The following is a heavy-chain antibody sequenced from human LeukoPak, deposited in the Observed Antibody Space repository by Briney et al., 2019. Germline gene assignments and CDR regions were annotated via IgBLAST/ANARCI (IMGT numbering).Heavy chain of an antibody. CDR2: IYYSGTT. CDR3: ARGNNFDVSGYYFYWYFDL. V-gene: IGHV4-59*01. J-gene: IGHJ2*01. CDR1: AGSFSSYY. D-gene: IGHD3-22*01. Sequence: PSETLSLTCSVSAGSFSSYYWSWVRQPPGKGLEWIGYIYYSGTTNYNPSLKSRVTFSVDTSKSQFSLKLSSVTAADTAVYYCARGNNFDVSGYYFYWYFDLWGPGTLVTVSS.